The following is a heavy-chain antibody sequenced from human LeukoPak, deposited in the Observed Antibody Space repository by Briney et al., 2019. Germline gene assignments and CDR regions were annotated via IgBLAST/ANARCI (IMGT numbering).Heavy chain of an antibody. Sequence: SETLSLTCAVYGGSFSGYYWSWIRQPPGKGLEWIGEINHSESTNYNPSLKSRVTISVDTSKNQFSLKLSSVTAADTAVYYCARVNSSSWYADYWGQGTLVTVSS. V-gene: IGHV4-34*01. J-gene: IGHJ4*02. CDR1: GGSFSGYY. CDR3: ARVNSSSWYADY. CDR2: INHSEST. D-gene: IGHD6-13*01.